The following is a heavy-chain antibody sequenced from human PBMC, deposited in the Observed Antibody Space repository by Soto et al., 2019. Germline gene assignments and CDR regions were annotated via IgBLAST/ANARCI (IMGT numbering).Heavy chain of an antibody. Sequence: PGGSLRLSCAASGFTFSSYGMHWVRQAPGKGLEWVAVISYDGSNKYYADSVKGRFTISRDNSKNTLYLQMNSLRAEDTAVYYCAKDLLVRGVYGMDVWGQGTTVTVPS. D-gene: IGHD3-10*01. CDR3: AKDLLVRGVYGMDV. J-gene: IGHJ6*02. V-gene: IGHV3-30*18. CDR2: ISYDGSNK. CDR1: GFTFSSYG.